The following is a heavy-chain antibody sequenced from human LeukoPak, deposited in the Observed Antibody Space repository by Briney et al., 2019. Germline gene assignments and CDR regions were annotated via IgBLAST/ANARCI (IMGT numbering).Heavy chain of an antibody. D-gene: IGHD3-22*01. Sequence: ASVKVSCKASGYTFTSYDINWVRQATGQGLEWMGWMNPNSGNTGYEQKFQGRVTMTRNTSISTAYMELSSLRSEDTAVYYCARGGYYYDSSGYKRSYFDNWGQGTLVTVSS. CDR3: ARGGYYYDSSGYKRSYFDN. J-gene: IGHJ4*02. CDR2: MNPNSGNT. V-gene: IGHV1-8*01. CDR1: GYTFTSYD.